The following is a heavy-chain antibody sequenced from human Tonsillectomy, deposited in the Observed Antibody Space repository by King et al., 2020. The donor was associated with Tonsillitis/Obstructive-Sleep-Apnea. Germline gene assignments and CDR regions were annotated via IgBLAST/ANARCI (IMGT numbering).Heavy chain of an antibody. Sequence: VQLVESGGGLVHPGGSLRLSCAASGFTFSSYAMNWVRQAPGKGLEWVSGTSGSGGSTYYADSVKGRFTFSRDNSKNTLYLQMNSLRAEDTAVYYCAKGRTDRVPAAMGYWGQGTLVTVSS. V-gene: IGHV3-23*04. D-gene: IGHD2-2*01. CDR1: GFTFSSYA. J-gene: IGHJ4*02. CDR2: TSGSGGST. CDR3: AKGRTDRVPAAMGY.